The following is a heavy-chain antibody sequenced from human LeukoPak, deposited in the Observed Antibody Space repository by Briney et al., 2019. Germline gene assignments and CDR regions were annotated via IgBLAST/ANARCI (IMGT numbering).Heavy chain of an antibody. Sequence: GGSLRLSCAASGFTFSSYAMRWVRQAPGKGLEGVSAISGSDGSTYYADSVKGRFTISRDNSKNTLYPQMNSLRAEDTAVYYCAKDQWLRPSYYYYYGMDVWGQGTTVTVSS. D-gene: IGHD5-12*01. CDR1: GFTFSSYA. CDR2: ISGSDGST. V-gene: IGHV3-23*01. CDR3: AKDQWLRPSYYYYYGMDV. J-gene: IGHJ6*02.